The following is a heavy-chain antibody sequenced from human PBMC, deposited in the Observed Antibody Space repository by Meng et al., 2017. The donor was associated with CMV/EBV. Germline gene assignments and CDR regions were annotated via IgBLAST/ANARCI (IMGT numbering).Heavy chain of an antibody. CDR1: GFTFSDYY. D-gene: IGHD6-19*01. CDR2: VNSNNDAT. J-gene: IGHJ4*02. CDR3: VRSSCWSLFDY. Sequence: QVELVQSGAEMKKHGASVTFSCTTSGFTFSDYYSHWVRQAPGQGLEWMGWVNSNNDATNDARKFHGRVSMTRDTSISTAHMELSRLMSDDTAVYYCVRSSCWSLFDYWGQGTLVTVSS. V-gene: IGHV1-2*02.